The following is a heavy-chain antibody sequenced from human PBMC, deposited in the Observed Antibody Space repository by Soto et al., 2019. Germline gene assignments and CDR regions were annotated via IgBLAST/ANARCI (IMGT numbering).Heavy chain of an antibody. V-gene: IGHV3-11*06. J-gene: IGHJ6*02. D-gene: IGHD1-26*01. Sequence: QVQLVESGGGLVKPGESLRLSCAASGFTFSDYYMSWIRQAPGKGLEWVSYISSSSSYTNYADSVKGRFTISRDNAKNALYLQMNSLSAEDTAVYYCARGWELSEGGSYYGMDVWGQGTTVTVSS. CDR2: ISSSSSYT. CDR1: GFTFSDYY. CDR3: ARGWELSEGGSYYGMDV.